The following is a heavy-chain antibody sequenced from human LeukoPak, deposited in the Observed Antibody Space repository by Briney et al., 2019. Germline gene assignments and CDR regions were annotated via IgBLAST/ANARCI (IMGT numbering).Heavy chain of an antibody. CDR2: MNPNSGNT. CDR1: GYTFNSYD. Sequence: ASVKVSCKASGYTFNSYDINWVRQPTAQGLEGMGWMNPNSGNTGYAQKFQGRVTMTRNTSISTAYMELSSLRSEDTAVYYCARRSCSGNYYVTFNYWGQGALVTVSS. J-gene: IGHJ4*02. D-gene: IGHD1-26*01. CDR3: ARRSCSGNYYVTFNY. V-gene: IGHV1-8*01.